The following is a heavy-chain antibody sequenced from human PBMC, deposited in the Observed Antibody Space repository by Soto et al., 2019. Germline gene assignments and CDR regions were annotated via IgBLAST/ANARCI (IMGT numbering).Heavy chain of an antibody. J-gene: IGHJ4*02. D-gene: IGHD5-12*01. CDR2: IYYSGST. Sequence: PSETLSLTCTVSGGSISSYYWSWIRQPPGKGLEWIGYIYYSGSTNYNPSLKSRVTISVDTSKNQFSLKPSSVTAADTAVYYCARVTLGDGYNWDYFDYWGQGTLVTVSS. CDR1: GGSISSYY. CDR3: ARVTLGDGYNWDYFDY. V-gene: IGHV4-59*01.